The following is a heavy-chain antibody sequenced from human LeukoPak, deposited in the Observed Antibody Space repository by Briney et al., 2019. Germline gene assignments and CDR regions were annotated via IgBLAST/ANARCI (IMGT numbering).Heavy chain of an antibody. J-gene: IGHJ6*02. Sequence: GGSLRLSCAASGFKFDDYAMHWVRQAPGKGLEWVSSIPWTNAGEAYADSVKGRCTISRDNAKNSLYLELKSLRPEDTALYYCAKGRGAATSYGMNVWGQGTTVIVSS. V-gene: IGHV3-9*01. CDR1: GFKFDDYA. D-gene: IGHD2-15*01. CDR2: IPWTNAGE. CDR3: AKGRGAATSYGMNV.